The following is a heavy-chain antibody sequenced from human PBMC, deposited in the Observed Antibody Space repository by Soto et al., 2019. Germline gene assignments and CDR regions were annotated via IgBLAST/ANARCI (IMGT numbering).Heavy chain of an antibody. J-gene: IGHJ4*02. CDR1: GYTFTDYD. D-gene: IGHD1-26*01. CDR3: ARFVRHQLPTIDY. V-gene: IGHV1-8*01. Sequence: QVQLVQSGAEVKKPGASVRVSCKASGYTFTDYDINWVRQAIGQGLEWMGWMNPSSGYTGYAQKFQGRVTMTWDTSISTAYMELSSLTSADTAVYYCARFVRHQLPTIDYWGQGALVTVSS. CDR2: MNPSSGYT.